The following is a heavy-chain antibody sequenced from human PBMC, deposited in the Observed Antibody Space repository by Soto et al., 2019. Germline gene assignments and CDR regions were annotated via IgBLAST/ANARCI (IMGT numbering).Heavy chain of an antibody. CDR1: GFTFRNYA. J-gene: IGHJ4*02. CDR3: VKEKLYSNYEYYFDY. CDR2: ISWHSGTI. Sequence: VQLVESGGGLVQPGRSLRLSCAASGFTFRNYAMHWVRRAPGKGLEWVSGISWHSGTIGYADSVRGRFTISRDNAKNSLYLHMNSLRPEDTALYYCVKEKLYSNYEYYFDYWGQGTLVTVSS. V-gene: IGHV3-9*01. D-gene: IGHD4-4*01.